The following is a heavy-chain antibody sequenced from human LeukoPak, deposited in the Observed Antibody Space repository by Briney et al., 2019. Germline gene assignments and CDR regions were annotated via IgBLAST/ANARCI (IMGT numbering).Heavy chain of an antibody. CDR3: ARGDYYDRNWFDP. CDR2: IYYSGST. V-gene: IGHV4-59*01. J-gene: IGHJ5*02. D-gene: IGHD3-22*01. Sequence: PSETLSLTCTVSGGSISSYYWSWIRQPPGKGLEWIGYIYYSGSTNYNPSLKSRVTISVDTSKNQFSLKLSSVTAADTAVYYCARGDYYDRNWFDPWGQGTLVTVSS. CDR1: GGSISSYY.